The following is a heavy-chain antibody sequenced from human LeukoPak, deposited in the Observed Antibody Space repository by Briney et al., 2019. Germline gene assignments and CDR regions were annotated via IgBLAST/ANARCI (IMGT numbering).Heavy chain of an antibody. CDR1: GFTFSSYG. CDR2: IRYDGSNK. D-gene: IGHD1-7*01. CDR3: AKGMSVELSVFDY. J-gene: IGHJ4*02. V-gene: IGHV3-30*02. Sequence: GGSLRLSCAASGFTFSSYGMHWVRQAPGKGLEWVAFIRYDGSNKYYADSVKGRFTISRDNSKNTLYLQMNSLRAEDTAVYYCAKGMSVELSVFDYWGQGTLVTVSS.